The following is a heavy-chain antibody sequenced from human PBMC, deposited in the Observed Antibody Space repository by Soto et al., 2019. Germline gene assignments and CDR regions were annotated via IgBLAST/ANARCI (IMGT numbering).Heavy chain of an antibody. CDR1: GGSISSGGYY. Sequence: SETLSLTSTVSGGSISSGGYYWSWIRQHPGKGLSWTGYIYYSGSTYYNPSLKSRVTISVDTSKNQFSLKLSSVTAADTAVSYCALDLGWFGELSLWFDPWGQGTLVTAPQ. V-gene: IGHV4-31*03. D-gene: IGHD3-10*01. J-gene: IGHJ5*02. CDR3: ALDLGWFGELSLWFDP. CDR2: IYYSGST.